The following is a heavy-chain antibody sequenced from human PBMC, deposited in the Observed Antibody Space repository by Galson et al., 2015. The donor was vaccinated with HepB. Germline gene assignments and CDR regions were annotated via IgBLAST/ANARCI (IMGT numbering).Heavy chain of an antibody. J-gene: IGHJ4*02. CDR1: GFTFSSYG. CDR3: AKDLKGGIAVAGTGDY. Sequence: SLRLSCAASGFTFSSYGMHWVRQAPGKGLEWVAVISYDGSNKYYADSVKGRFTISRDNSKNTLYLQMNSLRAEDTAVYYCAKDLKGGIAVAGTGDYWGQGTLVTVSS. CDR2: ISYDGSNK. D-gene: IGHD6-19*01. V-gene: IGHV3-30*18.